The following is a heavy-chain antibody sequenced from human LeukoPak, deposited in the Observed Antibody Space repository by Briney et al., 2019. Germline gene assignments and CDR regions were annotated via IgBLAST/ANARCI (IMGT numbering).Heavy chain of an antibody. CDR3: AREAGSGTDAFDI. Sequence: ASVKVSCKASGYTFTNYYMHWVRQAPGQGLEWMGWMNPNSGNTGYAQKFQGRVTMTRNTSISTAYMELSSLRSEDTAVYYCAREAGSGTDAFDIWGQGTMVTVSS. D-gene: IGHD3-10*01. J-gene: IGHJ3*02. CDR2: MNPNSGNT. V-gene: IGHV1-8*02. CDR1: GYTFTNYY.